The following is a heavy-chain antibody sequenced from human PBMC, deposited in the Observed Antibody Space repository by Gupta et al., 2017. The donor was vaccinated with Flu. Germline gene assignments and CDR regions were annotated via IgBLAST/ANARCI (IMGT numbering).Heavy chain of an antibody. CDR3: ARGYYDSSGYKYFDY. CDR2: INHSGST. D-gene: IGHD3-22*01. Sequence: QVQLQQWGAGLLKPSETLSLTCAVYGGSFSGYYWSWIRQPPGKGLEWIGEINHSGSTNYNPSLKSRVTISVDTSKNQFSLKLSSVTAADTAVYYCARGYYDSSGYKYFDYWGQGTLVTVSS. V-gene: IGHV4-34*01. CDR1: GGSFSGYY. J-gene: IGHJ4*02.